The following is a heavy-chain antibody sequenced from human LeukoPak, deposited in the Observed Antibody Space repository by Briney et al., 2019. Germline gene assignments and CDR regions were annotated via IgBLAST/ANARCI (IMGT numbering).Heavy chain of an antibody. CDR2: INLSGGTT. Sequence: RASVNVSCKASGYTFTTYYIHWVRQAPGQGVEWMGRINLSGGTTTYAQKFQGRVTMTRDTSTSTVHMELSSLRSEDTAAYYCASHSSGWQQTYFDYWGQGTLVTVSS. D-gene: IGHD6-19*01. V-gene: IGHV1-46*01. J-gene: IGHJ4*02. CDR3: ASHSSGWQQTYFDY. CDR1: GYTFTTYY.